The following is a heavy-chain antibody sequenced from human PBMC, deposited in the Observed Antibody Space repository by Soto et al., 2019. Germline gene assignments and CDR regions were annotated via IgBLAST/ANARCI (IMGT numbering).Heavy chain of an antibody. Sequence: SETLSLTCAGSGGSISSGGYSWSWIRQPPGKGLEWIGYIYHSGSTYYNPSLKSRVTISVDRSKNQFSLKLSSVTAADTAVYYCARNGLVAKRMTSFDNWGQGTLVTVSS. CDR1: GGSISSGGYS. CDR2: IYHSGST. D-gene: IGHD2-15*01. CDR3: ARNGLVAKRMTSFDN. J-gene: IGHJ4*02. V-gene: IGHV4-30-2*01.